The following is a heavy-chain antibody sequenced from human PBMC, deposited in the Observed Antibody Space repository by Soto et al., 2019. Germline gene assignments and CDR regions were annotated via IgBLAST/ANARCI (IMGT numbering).Heavy chain of an antibody. CDR1: LGSMRSGTNY. J-gene: IGHJ4*02. CDR3: ARHEAGWYFDS. V-gene: IGHV4-39*01. CDR2: IYYSGST. D-gene: IGHD6-25*01. Sequence: PSETLSLTCTVSLGSMRSGTNYWAWIRQPPGKGLEWIANIYYSGSTFYNPSLKSRVTISLDTSKNQFSLKLRSVTAADTAVYYCARHEAGWYFDSWGQGTLVTVSS.